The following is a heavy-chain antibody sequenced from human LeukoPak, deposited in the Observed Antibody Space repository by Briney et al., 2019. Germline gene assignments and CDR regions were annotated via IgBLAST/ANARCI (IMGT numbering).Heavy chain of an antibody. CDR3: VRGLRDY. V-gene: IGHV3-74*03. CDR1: GFSLSRYW. CDR2: IDIDGRII. J-gene: IGHJ4*02. Sequence: GGSLRLSCAASGFSLSRYWMHWVRQAPGKALVWVARIDIDGRIITHAESVKGRFTISRDNAKNTVYLQMNDMRDEDTATYYCVRGLRDYWGQGTLVTVSS. D-gene: IGHD3-16*01.